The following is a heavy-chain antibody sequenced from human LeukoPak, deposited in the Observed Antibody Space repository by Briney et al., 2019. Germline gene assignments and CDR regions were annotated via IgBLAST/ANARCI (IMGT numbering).Heavy chain of an antibody. CDR3: ARERVRDYYDSSGYLDY. V-gene: IGHV3-53*01. D-gene: IGHD3-22*01. Sequence: PGGSLRLSCVASGFTVSSNFMSWVRQAPGKGLEWVSVIYSGGSTYFADSVKGRFTISRDNPKNTVYLQMNSLRAEDTAVYYCARERVRDYYDSSGYLDYWGQGTLVTVSP. CDR2: IYSGGST. J-gene: IGHJ4*02. CDR1: GFTVSSNF.